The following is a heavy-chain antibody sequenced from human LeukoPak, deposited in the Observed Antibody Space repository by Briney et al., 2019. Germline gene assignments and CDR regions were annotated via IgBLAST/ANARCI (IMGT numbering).Heavy chain of an antibody. CDR2: ISGSGGTT. Sequence: GGSLRLSCAASGFTFSSYGMSWVRQAPGKGLEWVSSISGSGGTTYYADSVKGRFTISRDNSKNTLYLQMNSLRADGTAVYSCAKDPPTVMANAFHIWGQGTMVTVS. V-gene: IGHV3-23*01. J-gene: IGHJ3*02. D-gene: IGHD5-18*01. CDR1: GFTFSSYG. CDR3: AKDPPTVMANAFHI.